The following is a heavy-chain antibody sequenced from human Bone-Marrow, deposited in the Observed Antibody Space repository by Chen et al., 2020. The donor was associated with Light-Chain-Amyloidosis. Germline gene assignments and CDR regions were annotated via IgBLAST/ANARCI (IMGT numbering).Heavy chain of an antibody. CDR3: ARTSGDYYDSAGSPFDP. D-gene: IGHD3-22*01. V-gene: IGHV5-51*03. CDR1: GYTFTRYW. Sequence: EVQLVQSGAEVKKPGDSLKISCKASGYTFTRYWIAWFRQMPGKGLEWMGIIYASDSQVSYSPSFQGQVSMSVEKSSTTAYLQWSSLNASDSAMYFCARTSGDYYDSAGSPFDPWGQGSLVTVSS. J-gene: IGHJ5*02. CDR2: IYASDSQV.